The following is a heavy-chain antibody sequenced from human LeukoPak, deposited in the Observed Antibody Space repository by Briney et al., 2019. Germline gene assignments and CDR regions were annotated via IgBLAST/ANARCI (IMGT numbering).Heavy chain of an antibody. V-gene: IGHV1-18*04. J-gene: IGHJ4*02. D-gene: IGHD6-19*01. CDR1: GYTFTSYG. Sequence: ASVKVSCKASGYTFTSYGISWVRQAPGQGLEWMGWISAYNGNTNYAQKLQGRATMTTDTSTSTAYMELRSLRSDDTAVYYCARDNKQWLAFDYWGQGTLVTVSS. CDR2: ISAYNGNT. CDR3: ARDNKQWLAFDY.